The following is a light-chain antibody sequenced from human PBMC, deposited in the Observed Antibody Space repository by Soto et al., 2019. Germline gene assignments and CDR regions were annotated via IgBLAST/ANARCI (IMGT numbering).Light chain of an antibody. CDR2: SNN. Sequence: QSVLTQPPSASGTPGQRVTISCSGSSSNIGSNTVNWYQHLPRAAPKLLIQSNNQRPSGVPDRFSGSQSGTSASLAISGLQSEDEADYYCAVWDDSLNGYVFETGTKLTVL. V-gene: IGLV1-44*01. CDR1: SSNIGSNT. J-gene: IGLJ1*01. CDR3: AVWDDSLNGYV.